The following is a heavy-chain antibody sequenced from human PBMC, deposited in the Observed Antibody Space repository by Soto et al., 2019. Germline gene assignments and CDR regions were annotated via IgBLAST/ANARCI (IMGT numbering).Heavy chain of an antibody. Sequence: ASVKVSCKASGYTFTSYGIHWVRQAPGQRLEWMGWINAANGNTNYAQKLQGRVTMTTDTSTSTAYMELRSLRSDDTAVYYCARVGPDSSGWGGNWFDPWGQGTLVTVSS. J-gene: IGHJ5*02. V-gene: IGHV1-18*01. CDR1: GYTFTSYG. D-gene: IGHD6-19*01. CDR3: ARVGPDSSGWGGNWFDP. CDR2: INAANGNT.